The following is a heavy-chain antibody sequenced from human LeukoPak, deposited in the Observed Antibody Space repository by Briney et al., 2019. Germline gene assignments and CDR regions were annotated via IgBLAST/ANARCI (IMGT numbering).Heavy chain of an antibody. V-gene: IGHV3-20*04. D-gene: IGHD3-22*01. CDR2: INWNGRST. J-gene: IGHJ4*02. CDR1: GFRLDDYG. Sequence: GGSLRLSCAASGFRLDDYGMNWVRQAPGKGLEWVSSINWNGRSTTYADSVKGRFTISRDTAKNSLYLQMNSLRAEDTAVYYCAKGRSLTMIVVVIYDYWGQGTLVTVSS. CDR3: AKGRSLTMIVVVIYDY.